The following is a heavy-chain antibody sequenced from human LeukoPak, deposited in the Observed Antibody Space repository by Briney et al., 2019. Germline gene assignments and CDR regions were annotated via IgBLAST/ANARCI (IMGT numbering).Heavy chain of an antibody. CDR2: INSDGSST. Sequence: AGGSLRLSCAASGFTFSSYWMHWVRQAPGKGLVWVSRINSDGSSTSYADSVKGRFTISRDNAKNTLYLQMNSLRAEDTAVYYCASPYSNYVFGYWGQGTLVTVS. J-gene: IGHJ4*02. D-gene: IGHD4-11*01. CDR3: ASPYSNYVFGY. V-gene: IGHV3-74*01. CDR1: GFTFSSYW.